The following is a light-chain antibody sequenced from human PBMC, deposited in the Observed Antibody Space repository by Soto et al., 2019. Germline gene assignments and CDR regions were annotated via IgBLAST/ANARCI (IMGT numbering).Light chain of an antibody. CDR1: SSDVGGYNY. J-gene: IGLJ2*01. CDR3: SSYTSSSTLL. Sequence: QSVLTQPASVSGSPVQSITISCTGTSSDVGGYNYVSWYQQHPGKAPKLMIYDVSNRPSGVSNRFSGSKSGNTASLTISGLQAEDEADYYCSSYTSSSTLLFGGGTKVTVL. CDR2: DVS. V-gene: IGLV2-14*01.